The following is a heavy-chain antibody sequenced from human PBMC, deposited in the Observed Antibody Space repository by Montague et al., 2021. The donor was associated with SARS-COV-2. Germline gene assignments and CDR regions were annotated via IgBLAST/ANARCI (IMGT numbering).Heavy chain of an antibody. V-gene: IGHV4-59*13. Sequence: SETLSLTCSVSGGSISNYYWGWVRQSPGQGLEWIGYIYYSGSVTTSYNPSLKSRVSITVDTSENQFSLKLTSVTAADTAVYYCARRGGGEVFARFMYWYFDVWSRGSLVTVSS. D-gene: IGHD2-21*01. CDR2: IYYSGSVTT. CDR1: GGSISNYY. J-gene: IGHJ2*01. CDR3: ARRGGGEVFARFMYWYFDV.